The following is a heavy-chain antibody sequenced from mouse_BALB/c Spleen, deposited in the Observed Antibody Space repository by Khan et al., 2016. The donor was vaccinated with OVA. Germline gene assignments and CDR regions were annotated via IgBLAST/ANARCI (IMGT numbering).Heavy chain of an antibody. CDR2: ISDGGSYT. Sequence: EVELVESGGGLVKPGGSLKLSCAASGFTFSDYYMYWVRQTPEKRLEWVATISDGGSYTYYPDSVKGRFTISSDDAKNNLYLQMSSLKSEDTGMSYCARGYYGDPFAYWGQGTLVTISA. D-gene: IGHD2-13*01. J-gene: IGHJ3*01. V-gene: IGHV5-4*02. CDR3: ARGYYGDPFAY. CDR1: GFTFSDYY.